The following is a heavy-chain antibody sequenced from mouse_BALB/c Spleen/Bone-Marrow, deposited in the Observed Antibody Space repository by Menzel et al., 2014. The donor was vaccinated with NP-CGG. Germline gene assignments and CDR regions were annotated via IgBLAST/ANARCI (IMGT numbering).Heavy chain of an antibody. CDR3: ARGGLGLDY. J-gene: IGHJ2*01. CDR2: IYPGDGDT. CDR1: GYAFSSSW. Sequence: VQLQQSGPELVKPGASVKISCKASGYAFSSSWMNWVKQRPGQGLGWIGRIYPGDGDTNYNGKFKGKATLTADKSSSTAYMQLSSLTSVDSAVYFCARGGLGLDYWGQGTTLTVSS. V-gene: IGHV1-82*01. D-gene: IGHD3-3*01.